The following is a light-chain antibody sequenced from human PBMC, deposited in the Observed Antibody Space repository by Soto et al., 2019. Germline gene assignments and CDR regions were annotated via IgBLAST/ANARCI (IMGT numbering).Light chain of an antibody. V-gene: IGLV1-40*01. CDR1: SSNIGAGYY. CDR2: GNS. J-gene: IGLJ1*01. CDR3: QSYDNSLSGLV. Sequence: QSVLTQPPSVSGAPGQRVTISCTGSSSNIGAGYYVHWYQQLPGTAPKLLIYGNSNRPSGFPDRFSGSKSGTSASLAITGLQAEDEADYYCQSYDNSLSGLVFGTGTKLTVL.